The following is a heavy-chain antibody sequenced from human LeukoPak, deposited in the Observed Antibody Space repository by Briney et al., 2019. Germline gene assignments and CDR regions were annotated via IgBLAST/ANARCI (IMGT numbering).Heavy chain of an antibody. Sequence: PSETLSLTCTVSGGSISSYYWSWIRQPPGKGLEWIGYIYSSGSTNYNPSLKSRVTISVDTCKNQFSLKLSSVTAADTAVYYCARLSQVGDSSGYRDYYYMDVWGKGTTVTVSS. CDR3: ARLSQVGDSSGYRDYYYMDV. CDR1: GGSISSYY. D-gene: IGHD3-22*01. V-gene: IGHV4-4*09. J-gene: IGHJ6*03. CDR2: IYSSGST.